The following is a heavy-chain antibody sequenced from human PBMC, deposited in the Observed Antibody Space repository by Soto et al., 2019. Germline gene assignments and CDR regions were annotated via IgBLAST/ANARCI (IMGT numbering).Heavy chain of an antibody. V-gene: IGHV1-69*13. CDR1: GGTFSSYA. CDR3: AGAGQAYYGMDV. J-gene: IGHJ6*02. Sequence: SVKVSCKASGGTFSSYAISWVRQAPGQGLEWMGGIIPIFGTANYAQKFQGRVTITADESTSTAYMELSSLRSEDTAVYYCAGAGQAYYGMDVWGQGTTVTVSS. CDR2: IIPIFGTA.